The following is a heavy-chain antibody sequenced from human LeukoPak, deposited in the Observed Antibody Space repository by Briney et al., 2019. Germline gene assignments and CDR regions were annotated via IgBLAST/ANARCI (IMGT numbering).Heavy chain of an antibody. V-gene: IGHV3-72*01. J-gene: IGHJ4*02. Sequence: GGSLRLSWAVSGFTFSDQYMDWVRQAPGKGLEWVGRIRNKANSYTTEYAASVKGRFTISRDDWSSLFLQMNSLKTEDTSVYYCTRVYSSSWSGSYFDYWGQGTLVTVSS. CDR2: IRNKANSYTT. CDR1: GFTFSDQY. CDR3: TRVYSSSWSGSYFDY. D-gene: IGHD6-13*01.